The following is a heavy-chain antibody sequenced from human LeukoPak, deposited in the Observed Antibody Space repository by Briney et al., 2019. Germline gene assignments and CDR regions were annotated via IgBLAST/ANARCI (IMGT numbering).Heavy chain of an antibody. Sequence: PSETLSLTCAVYGGSFSGYYWSWIRQPPGKGLEWIGSIYYSGSTYYNPSLKSRVTISVDTSKNQFSLKLSSVTAADTAVYYCARHVAVAATRPFDYWGQGTLVTVSS. CDR3: ARHVAVAATRPFDY. V-gene: IGHV4-34*01. D-gene: IGHD2-15*01. CDR2: IYYSGST. CDR1: GGSFSGYY. J-gene: IGHJ4*02.